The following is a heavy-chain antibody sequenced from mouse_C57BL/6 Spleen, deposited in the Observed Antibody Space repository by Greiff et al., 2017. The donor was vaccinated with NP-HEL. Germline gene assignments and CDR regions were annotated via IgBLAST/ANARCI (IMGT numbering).Heavy chain of an antibody. D-gene: IGHD2-14*01. CDR1: GYTFTSYW. V-gene: IGHV1-61*01. J-gene: IGHJ4*01. CDR2: IYPSDSET. CDR3: ARTVGNYAMDY. Sequence: VQLQQSGAELAKPGASVKLSCKASGYTFTSYWMDWVKQRPGQGLEWIGNIYPSDSETHYNQKFKDKATLTVDKSSSTAYMQLSSLTSEDSAVYYCARTVGNYAMDYWGQGTSVTVSS.